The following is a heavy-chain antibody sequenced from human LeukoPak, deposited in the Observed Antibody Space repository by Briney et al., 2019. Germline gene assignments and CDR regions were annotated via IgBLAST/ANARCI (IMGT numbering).Heavy chain of an antibody. CDR3: ARAVLGSSWNFDY. CDR1: GFTFSSYS. Sequence: GGSLRLSCAASGFTFSSYSMNWVRPAPGKGLEWVSSISSSSSYIYYADSVKGRFTISRDNAKNSLYLQMNSLRAEDTAVYYCARAVLGSSWNFDYWGQGTLVTVSS. V-gene: IGHV3-21*01. D-gene: IGHD6-13*01. CDR2: ISSSSSYI. J-gene: IGHJ4*02.